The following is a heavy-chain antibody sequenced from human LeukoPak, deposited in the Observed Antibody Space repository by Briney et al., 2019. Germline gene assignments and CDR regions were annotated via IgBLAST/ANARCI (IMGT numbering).Heavy chain of an antibody. CDR3: ARLKAAAAYYYYYGMDV. CDR1: GYIFSNYG. Sequence: ASVKVSCKASGYIFSNYGLSWVRQAPGQGLEWMGWISGYNGITDSAQKLQGRVTMTRDTSTGTAYMELRSLRSDDTAVYYCARLKAAAAYYYYYGMDVWGQGTTVTVSS. D-gene: IGHD6-13*01. V-gene: IGHV1-18*01. J-gene: IGHJ6*02. CDR2: ISGYNGIT.